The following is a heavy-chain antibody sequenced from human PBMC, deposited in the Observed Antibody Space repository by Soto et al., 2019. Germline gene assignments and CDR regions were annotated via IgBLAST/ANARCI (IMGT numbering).Heavy chain of an antibody. V-gene: IGHV3-33*01. CDR3: FFEAEDGIRDVRSVSAFLLNRSSDL. J-gene: IGHJ2*01. D-gene: IGHD3-3*01. CDR2: IWYDGSNK. Sequence: KGPEWVAVIWYDGSNKYYADSVKGRFTISRDNSKNTLYLQMNSLRAEETVVYFCFFEAEDGIRDVRSVSAFLLNRSSDL.